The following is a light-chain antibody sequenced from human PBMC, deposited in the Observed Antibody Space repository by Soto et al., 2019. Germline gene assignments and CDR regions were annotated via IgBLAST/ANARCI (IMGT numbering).Light chain of an antibody. V-gene: IGLV2-8*01. CDR3: SSYARSNHFDV. CDR1: SSDVGGYNY. Sequence: QSVLTQPPSASGSPGQSVTISCTGTSSDVGGYNYVSWYQQHPGKAPKLMIYEVSKRPSGVPDRFSGSKSGNTASLTVSGLQAENEAHHYCSSYARSNHFDVFGTGTKVTVL. J-gene: IGLJ1*01. CDR2: EVS.